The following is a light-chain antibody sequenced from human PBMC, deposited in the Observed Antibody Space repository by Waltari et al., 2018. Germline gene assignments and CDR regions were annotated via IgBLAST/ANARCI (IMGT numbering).Light chain of an antibody. V-gene: IGLV2-11*01. CDR2: DVN. J-gene: IGLJ2*01. CDR3: CSYAGSYIFGV. Sequence: QSALTQPRSVSGSPGQSVTISCTGTSSDVGGYNYVSWYQQHPGKAPKLMIHDVNKRPSGVPDRSSDSRSGNTASLTISGLQAEDEADYYCCSYAGSYIFGVFGGGTKLTVL. CDR1: SSDVGGYNY.